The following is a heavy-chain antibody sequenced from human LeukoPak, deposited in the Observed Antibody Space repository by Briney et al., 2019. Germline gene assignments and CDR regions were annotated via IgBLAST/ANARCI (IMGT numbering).Heavy chain of an antibody. CDR1: GYTFTSYG. D-gene: IGHD4-17*01. CDR3: ARTPVGFNTVTPTDVRY. V-gene: IGHV1-18*01. J-gene: IGHJ4*02. CDR2: ISAYNGNT. Sequence: ASVTVSCTASGYTFTSYGISWVRQAPGQGLEWMGWISAYNGNTNYAQKLQGRVTMTTEKSTTTAYMELRSLRSDDTAMYYCARTPVGFNTVTPTDVRYWGQGTLVTVSS.